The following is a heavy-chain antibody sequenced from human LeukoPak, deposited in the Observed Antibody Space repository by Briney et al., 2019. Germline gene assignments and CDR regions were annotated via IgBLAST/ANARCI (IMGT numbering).Heavy chain of an antibody. V-gene: IGHV3-7*03. CDR3: AKDGYYDSSAYYYVRYFDL. Sequence: GGSLRLSCAASGFTFSSYWMSWVRQAPGKGLEWVANIKKDGSEKKYVDSVKGRFTISRDNADNSLYLQMSSLRAEDTAVYYCAKDGYYDSSAYYYVRYFDLWGRGTLVTVSS. CDR1: GFTFSSYW. D-gene: IGHD3-22*01. J-gene: IGHJ2*01. CDR2: IKKDGSEK.